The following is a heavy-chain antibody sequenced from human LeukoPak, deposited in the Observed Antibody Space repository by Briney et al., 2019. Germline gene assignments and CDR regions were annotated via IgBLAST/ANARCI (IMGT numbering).Heavy chain of an antibody. Sequence: SETLSLTCTVSGGSISSSSYYWGWIRQPPGKGLEWIGSIYYSGSTYYNPSLKSRVTISVDTSKNQFSLKLSSVTAADTAVYYCARVSSSWYTRDYWGQGTLVTVSS. J-gene: IGHJ4*02. V-gene: IGHV4-39*07. CDR3: ARVSSSWYTRDY. CDR2: IYYSGST. CDR1: GGSISSSSYY. D-gene: IGHD6-13*01.